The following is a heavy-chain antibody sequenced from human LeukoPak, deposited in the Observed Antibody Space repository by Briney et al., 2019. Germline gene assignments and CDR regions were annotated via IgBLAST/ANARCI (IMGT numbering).Heavy chain of an antibody. V-gene: IGHV3-7*01. Sequence: GGSLRLSCAASGFTFSSYWMSWVRQAPGKGLEWVANIKQDGSEEYYVDSVKGRFTISRDNAKNSLYLQMNSLRAEDTAVYYCTRPDYYDSSGDDYWGQGTLVTVSS. CDR2: IKQDGSEE. J-gene: IGHJ4*02. CDR3: TRPDYYDSSGDDY. CDR1: GFTFSSYW. D-gene: IGHD3-22*01.